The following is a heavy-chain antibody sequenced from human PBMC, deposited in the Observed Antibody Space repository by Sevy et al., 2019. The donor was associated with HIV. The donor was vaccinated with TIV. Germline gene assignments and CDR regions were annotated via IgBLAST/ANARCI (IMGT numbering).Heavy chain of an antibody. CDR1: GFTFSSFA. V-gene: IGHV3-30-3*01. CDR2: ISYDGSSK. CDR3: AILGVDCVSTNCYGMRSLSFDF. Sequence: GGSLRVSCAASGFTFSSFAMHWVRQAPGKGLEWVAVISYDGSSKYYPDSVKGRFTISRDNAKNTLYLQMNRLRPEDTAVYFCAILGVDCVSTNCYGMRSLSFDFWGQGTLVTVSS. D-gene: IGHD2-2*01. J-gene: IGHJ4*02.